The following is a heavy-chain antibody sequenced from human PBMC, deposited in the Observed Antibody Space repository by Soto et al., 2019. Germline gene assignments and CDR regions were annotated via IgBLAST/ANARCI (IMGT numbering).Heavy chain of an antibody. D-gene: IGHD5-18*01. CDR1: GFTFSSYG. Sequence: GGSLRLSCAASGFTFSSYGMHWVRQAPGKGLEWVAVISYDGSNKYYADSVKGRFTISRDNSKNTLYLQMNSPRAEDTAVYYCAKGAGYSYGCIDYWGQGTLVTVSS. CDR2: ISYDGSNK. J-gene: IGHJ4*02. V-gene: IGHV3-30*18. CDR3: AKGAGYSYGCIDY.